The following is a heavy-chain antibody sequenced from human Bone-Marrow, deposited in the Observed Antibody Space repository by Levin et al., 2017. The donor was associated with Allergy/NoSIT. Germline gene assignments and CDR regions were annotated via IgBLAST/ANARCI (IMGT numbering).Heavy chain of an antibody. Sequence: SETLSLTCTVSRGSISTYYFSWIRQPPGKGLEWVAFISYSGSPTYNPSLKSRATISVDTSKNQFSLKLRYVTAADTAVYYCARIWFGELYGLDIWGQGTTVIVSS. CDR3: ARIWFGELYGLDI. CDR2: ISYSGSP. J-gene: IGHJ6*02. D-gene: IGHD3-10*01. CDR1: RGSISTYY. V-gene: IGHV4-59*01.